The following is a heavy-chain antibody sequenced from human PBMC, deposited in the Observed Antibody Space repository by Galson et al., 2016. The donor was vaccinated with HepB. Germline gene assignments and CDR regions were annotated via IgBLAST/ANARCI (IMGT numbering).Heavy chain of an antibody. CDR3: ANFLTNYVMLTGPEWAPHGMDV. V-gene: IGHV1-8*01. J-gene: IGHJ6*02. CDR1: GYTFTSYD. D-gene: IGHD3-9*01. Sequence: SVKVSCKASGYTFTSYDINWVRQATGQGLEWMGWMSPDSGKTGYAQKFQGRVTLTRNTSISTAYMELSSLTSEDTAVYYCANFLTNYVMLTGPEWAPHGMDVWGRGTTVTVSS. CDR2: MSPDSGKT.